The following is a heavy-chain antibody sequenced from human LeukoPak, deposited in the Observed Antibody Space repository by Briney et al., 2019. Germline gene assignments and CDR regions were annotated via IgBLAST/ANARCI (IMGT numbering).Heavy chain of an antibody. Sequence: PGGSLRLSCAASGFTFRSYSMNWVRQAPGKGLEWVSYISSSSSTIYYADSVKGRFTMSRDNAKNSLYLQMSSLRDEDTAVYYCARDIPPGMVVLLWFGESDYGMDVWGQGTTVTVSS. V-gene: IGHV3-48*02. D-gene: IGHD3-10*01. CDR1: GFTFRSYS. J-gene: IGHJ6*02. CDR3: ARDIPPGMVVLLWFGESDYGMDV. CDR2: ISSSSSTI.